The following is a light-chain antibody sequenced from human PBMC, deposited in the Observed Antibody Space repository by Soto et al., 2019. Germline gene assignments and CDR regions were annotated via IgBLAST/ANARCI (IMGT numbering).Light chain of an antibody. V-gene: IGLV1-47*01. CDR2: RTN. J-gene: IGLJ3*02. CDR3: ASWDDILSGQV. CDR1: SSNIGTNY. Sequence: QSVLTQPPSASGTPGQRVTISCSGSSSNIGTNYVYWYQQLPGTAPKLLIYRTNQRPSGVPDRFSGSKSGTSASLAISGLRSEDEAEYYCASWDDILSGQVFGGGTKLTVL.